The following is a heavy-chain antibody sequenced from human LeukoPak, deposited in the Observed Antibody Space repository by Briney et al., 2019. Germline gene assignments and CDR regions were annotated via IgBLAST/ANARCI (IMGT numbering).Heavy chain of an antibody. CDR2: INPSGGST. J-gene: IGHJ5*02. V-gene: IGHV1-46*01. CDR3: AREGVADSYDSSVYGNWFDP. CDR1: GYTFTSYF. D-gene: IGHD3-22*01. Sequence: ASVKVSCKASGYTFTSYFMHWVRQAPGQGLEWMGIINPSGGSTSYAQKFQGRVTMTRDMSTSTVYMELSSLRSEDTAVYYCAREGVADSYDSSVYGNWFDPWGQGTLVTVSS.